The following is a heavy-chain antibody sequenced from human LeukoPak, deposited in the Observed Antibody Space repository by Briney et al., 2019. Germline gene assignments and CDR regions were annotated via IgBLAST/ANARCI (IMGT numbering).Heavy chain of an antibody. D-gene: IGHD1-7*01. CDR1: GVSLSIYY. CDR3: VRDRELNY. Sequence: SETLSLTCTVSGVSLSIYYWSWIRQPPGKGLEWIGYVYNSGSTSYNPSLKSRATISADTSRNQFSLRLTSVTAADTAVCYCVRDRELNYWGQGTLVTVSS. J-gene: IGHJ4*02. CDR2: VYNSGST. V-gene: IGHV4-59*01.